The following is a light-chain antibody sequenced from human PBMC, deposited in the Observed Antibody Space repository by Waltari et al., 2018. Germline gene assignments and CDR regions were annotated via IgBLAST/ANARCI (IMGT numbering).Light chain of an antibody. V-gene: IGLV1-44*01. CDR2: SND. J-gene: IGLJ2*01. CDR3: ATWDARLTAVV. Sequence: QPVVTQSPSASGAPGQRVTISCSGSNSNIGSSTVNWYQKVPGTAPRLLIYSNDQRPSGVPDRFSASKSGTSASLAISGLQSEDEADYYCATWDARLTAVVFGGGTKVTVL. CDR1: NSNIGSST.